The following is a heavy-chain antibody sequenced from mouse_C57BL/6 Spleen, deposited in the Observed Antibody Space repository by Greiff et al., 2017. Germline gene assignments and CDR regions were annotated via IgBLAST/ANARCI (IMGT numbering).Heavy chain of an antibody. CDR3: AREREGYDGEDYYFDY. V-gene: IGHV1-53*01. CDR1: GYTFTSYW. J-gene: IGHJ2*01. Sequence: QVQLQQPGTELVKPGASVKLSCKASGYTFTSYWMHWVKQRPGQGLEWIGNINPSNGGTNYNEKFKSKATLTVDKSSSTAYMQLSSLTSEDSAVYYCAREREGYDGEDYYFDYWGQGTTLTVSS. CDR2: INPSNGGT. D-gene: IGHD2-2*01.